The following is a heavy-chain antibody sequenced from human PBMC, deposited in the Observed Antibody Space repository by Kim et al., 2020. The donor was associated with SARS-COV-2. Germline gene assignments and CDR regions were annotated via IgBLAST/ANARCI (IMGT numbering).Heavy chain of an antibody. CDR1: GFTFSSYA. Sequence: GGSLRLSCAASGFTFSSYAMSWVRQAPGKGLEWVSAISGSGGSTYYADSVKGRFTISRDNSKNTLYLQMNSLRAEDTAVYYCAKTPSKVIVVVPAAIPQGYWGQGTLVAVSS. D-gene: IGHD2-2*01. CDR3: AKTPSKVIVVVPAAIPQGY. J-gene: IGHJ4*02. CDR2: ISGSGGST. V-gene: IGHV3-23*01.